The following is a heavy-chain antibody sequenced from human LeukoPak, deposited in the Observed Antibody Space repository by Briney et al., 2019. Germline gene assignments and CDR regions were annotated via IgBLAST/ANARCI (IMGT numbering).Heavy chain of an antibody. J-gene: IGHJ4*02. V-gene: IGHV4-34*01. Sequence: SETLSLTCAVYGGSFSGYYWSWIRQPPGKGLEWIGEINHSGSTNYNPSLKSRVTISVDTSKNQFSLKLSSVTAADTAVYYCARGYYDSSGHHDYWGQGTLVIVSS. CDR1: GGSFSGYY. CDR2: INHSGST. D-gene: IGHD3-22*01. CDR3: ARGYYDSSGHHDY.